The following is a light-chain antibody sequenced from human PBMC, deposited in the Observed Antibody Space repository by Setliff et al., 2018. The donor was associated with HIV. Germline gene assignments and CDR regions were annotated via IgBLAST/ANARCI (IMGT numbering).Light chain of an antibody. Sequence: QSVLTQPRSVSGSPGQSVTISCTGTSRDIGYYNYVSWFQQHPYKAPKLMLYDVTKRSSGVPDRFSGSKSGNTASLTISGLQAEDEADYFCCSYAGGSYVFGSGTKVTVL. CDR3: CSYAGGSYV. CDR2: DVT. V-gene: IGLV2-11*01. J-gene: IGLJ1*01. CDR1: SRDIGYYNY.